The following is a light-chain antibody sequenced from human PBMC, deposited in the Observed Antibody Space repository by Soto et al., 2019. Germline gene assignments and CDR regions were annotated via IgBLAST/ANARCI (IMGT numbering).Light chain of an antibody. Sequence: EIVMTQSPATLSVSPGERVTLHCRASQSVTSNLAWYQHKPGQSPRLLIYRASARATGVPDRFSGSGSGTEFTLTISSLQSEDFAVYYCQHYNNWPFTFGQGTKLEIK. CDR1: QSVTSN. CDR3: QHYNNWPFT. CDR2: RAS. J-gene: IGKJ2*01. V-gene: IGKV3-15*01.